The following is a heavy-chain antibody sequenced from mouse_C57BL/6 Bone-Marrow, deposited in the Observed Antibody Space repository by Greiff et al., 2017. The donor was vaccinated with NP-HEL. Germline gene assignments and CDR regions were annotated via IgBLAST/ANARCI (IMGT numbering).Heavy chain of an antibody. CDR3: AIEYFDV. V-gene: IGHV1-55*01. CDR2: LYPGSGST. J-gene: IGHJ1*03. CDR1: GYTFTSYW. Sequence: QVQLQQPGAELVKPGASVKMSCKASGYTFTSYWITWVKQRPGQGLEWIGDLYPGSGSTNSNEKFKSKATMTVDTSSSTAYMQLSSLTSEDSAVDYCAIEYFDVWGTGTTVTVSS.